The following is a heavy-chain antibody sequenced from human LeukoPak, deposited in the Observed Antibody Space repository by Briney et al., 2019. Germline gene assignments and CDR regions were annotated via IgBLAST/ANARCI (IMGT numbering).Heavy chain of an antibody. V-gene: IGHV4-4*07. J-gene: IGHJ4*02. D-gene: IGHD3-3*01. CDR3: ASSPYYDFWSGYSGFDY. CDR1: GGSISSYY. Sequence: SETLSLTCTVSGGSISSYYWSWIRQPAGKGLEWIGRIYTSGSTNYNPSLKSRVTMSADTSKNQFSLKLSSVTAADTAVYYCASSPYYDFWSGYSGFDYWGQGTLVTVSS. CDR2: IYTSGST.